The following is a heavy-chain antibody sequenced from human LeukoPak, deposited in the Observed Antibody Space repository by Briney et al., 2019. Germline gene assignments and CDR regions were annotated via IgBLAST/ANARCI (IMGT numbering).Heavy chain of an antibody. D-gene: IGHD2-2*01. CDR2: INQSGST. J-gene: IGHJ6*03. Sequence: PSETLSLTCAVYGGSFSGYYWSWIRQPPGKGLEWIGEINQSGSTNYNPSHKSRVTISVDTSKNQFSLKLSSVTAADTAVYYCARGELVIVPAVNYYYYYMDVWGKGTTVTVSS. CDR3: ARGELVIVPAVNYYYYYMDV. CDR1: GGSFSGYY. V-gene: IGHV4-34*01.